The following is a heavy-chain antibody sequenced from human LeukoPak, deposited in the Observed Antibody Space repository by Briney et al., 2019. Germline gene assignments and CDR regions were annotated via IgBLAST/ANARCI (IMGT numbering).Heavy chain of an antibody. D-gene: IGHD1-14*01. Sequence: SETLSLTCTVSGGSINNYYWSWIRQPAGKGLEWIGRISTSGTTNYNPSLKSRVTISVDTSKNQFSLKLSSVTAADTAVYYCARDKPAGSYYYMDVWGKGTTVTVSS. CDR2: ISTSGTT. CDR3: ARDKPAGSYYYMDV. V-gene: IGHV4-4*07. CDR1: GGSINNYY. J-gene: IGHJ6*03.